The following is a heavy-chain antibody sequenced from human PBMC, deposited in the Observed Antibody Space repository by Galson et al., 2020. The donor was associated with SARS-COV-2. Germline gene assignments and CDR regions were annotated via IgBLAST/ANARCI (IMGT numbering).Heavy chain of an antibody. CDR2: ISYDGSNK. J-gene: IGHJ4*02. V-gene: IGHV3-30*04. CDR3: ARDPYFMVRGVHPDY. D-gene: IGHD3-10*01. Sequence: GESLKISCAASGFTFSSYAMHWVRQAPGKGLEWVAVISYDGSNKYYADSVKGRFTISRDNSKNTLYLQMNSLRAEDTAVYYCARDPYFMVRGVHPDYWGQGTLVTVSS. CDR1: GFTFSSYA.